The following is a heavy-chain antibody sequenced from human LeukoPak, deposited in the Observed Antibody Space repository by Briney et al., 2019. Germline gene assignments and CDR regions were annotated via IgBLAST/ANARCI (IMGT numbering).Heavy chain of an antibody. V-gene: IGHV3-23*01. D-gene: IGHD2-2*01. CDR2: ISGRGGST. CDR1: GFTFSNAW. J-gene: IGHJ6*03. Sequence: GGSLRLSCAASGFTFSNAWMSWVRQAPGKGLEWDSTISGRGGSTYYADSVKGRFTISRDNSKNTLYLQMNSLRAEDTAVYHCAKAIRTSCYGCNMDVWGKGTTVTVSS. CDR3: AKAIRTSCYGCNMDV.